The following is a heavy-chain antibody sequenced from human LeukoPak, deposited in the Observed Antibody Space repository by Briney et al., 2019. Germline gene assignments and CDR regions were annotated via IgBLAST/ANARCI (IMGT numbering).Heavy chain of an antibody. Sequence: SGTLSLTCAVSGGSISSSNWWSWVRPPPGKGLEWIGEIYHSGSTNYNPSLKGRVTISVDKSKNQFSLKLSSVTAADTAVCYCANIKIGTTISTPDYWGQGTLVTVSS. CDR1: GGSISSSNW. V-gene: IGHV4-4*02. D-gene: IGHD5-12*01. J-gene: IGHJ4*02. CDR2: IYHSGST. CDR3: ANIKIGTTISTPDY.